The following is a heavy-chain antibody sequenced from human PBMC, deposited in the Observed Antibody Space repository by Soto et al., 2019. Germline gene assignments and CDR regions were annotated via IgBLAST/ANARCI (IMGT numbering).Heavy chain of an antibody. CDR3: ASSGWYRYHYYGMAV. Sequence: PSETLALTCAVYGGSFSGYYWSWIRQPPGKGLEWIGEINHSGSTNYNPSLKSRVTISVDTSKNQFSLKLSSVTAADTAVYYCASSGWYRYHYYGMAVWGQGTTVTVSS. D-gene: IGHD6-19*01. J-gene: IGHJ6*02. CDR1: GGSFSGYY. CDR2: INHSGST. V-gene: IGHV4-34*01.